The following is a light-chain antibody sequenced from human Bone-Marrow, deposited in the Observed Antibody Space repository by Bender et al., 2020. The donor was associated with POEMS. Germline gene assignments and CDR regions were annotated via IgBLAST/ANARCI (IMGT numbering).Light chain of an antibody. CDR1: RSNIGSNP. CDR3: AAWDDSLNGYV. V-gene: IGLV1-44*01. CDR2: TND. Sequence: QSVLTQPPSASGTPGQRVTISCSGSRSNIGSNPVNWYQQLPGTAPKLLIHTNDQRPSGVPDRFSGSKSGTSASLAISGLQSEDEADYYCAAWDDSLNGYVFGTGTTVTV. J-gene: IGLJ1*01.